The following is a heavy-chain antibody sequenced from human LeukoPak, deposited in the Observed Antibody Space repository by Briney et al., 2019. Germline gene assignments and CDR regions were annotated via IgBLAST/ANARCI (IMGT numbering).Heavy chain of an antibody. V-gene: IGHV3-48*03. Sequence: PGGSLRLSCAASGFTFSNYEMNWVRQAPGKGLEWVSYISSSGSTIYYADSVKGRFTISRDNAKNSLYLQMNRLRAEDTAVYYCARGARGYTQAGWGQGTLVTVSS. CDR2: ISSSGSTI. CDR1: GFTFSNYE. D-gene: IGHD3-16*02. CDR3: ARGARGYTQAG. J-gene: IGHJ4*02.